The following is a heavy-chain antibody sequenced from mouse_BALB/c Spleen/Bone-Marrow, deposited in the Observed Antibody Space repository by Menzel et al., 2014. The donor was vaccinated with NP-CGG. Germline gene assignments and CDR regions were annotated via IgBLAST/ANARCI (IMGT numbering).Heavy chain of an antibody. CDR3: ARGTTVVGDY. CDR2: INPFNDGI. CDR1: GYTFTSYV. V-gene: IGHV1-14*01. D-gene: IGHD1-1*01. Sequence: EVKLQESGPELVKPGASVKMSCMASGYTFTSYVMHWVQQKPGQGLEWIGYINPFNDGIEYNEKFKVKATLTSDKSSSTAYMELSSLTSEDSAVYYCARGTTVVGDYWGQGTTLTVSS. J-gene: IGHJ2*01.